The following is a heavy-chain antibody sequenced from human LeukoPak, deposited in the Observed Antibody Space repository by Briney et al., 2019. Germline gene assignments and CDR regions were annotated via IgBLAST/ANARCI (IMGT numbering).Heavy chain of an antibody. V-gene: IGHV3-23*01. Sequence: GGSLRLSCAASGFTFSSYAMSWVRQAPGKGLEWVSAIGGSGGSTYYADSVKGRFTISRDNSKNTLCLQMNSLRAEDTAVYYCAKEYYDFWSGYPHDYWGQGTLVTVSS. CDR2: IGGSGGST. D-gene: IGHD3-3*01. CDR3: AKEYYDFWSGYPHDY. CDR1: GFTFSSYA. J-gene: IGHJ4*02.